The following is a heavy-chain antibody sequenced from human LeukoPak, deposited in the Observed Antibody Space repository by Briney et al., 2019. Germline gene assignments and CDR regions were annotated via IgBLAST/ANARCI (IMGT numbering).Heavy chain of an antibody. V-gene: IGHV4-59*01. CDR1: GGSISSYY. Sequence: SETLSLTYTVSGGSISSYYWSWIRQPPRKGLEWIGYIYYSGSTNYNPSLKSRVTISVDTSKNQFSLKLSSVTAADTAVYYCARLPWRYMDVWGKGTTVTVSS. CDR3: ARLPWRYMDV. CDR2: IYYSGST. J-gene: IGHJ6*03. D-gene: IGHD5-24*01.